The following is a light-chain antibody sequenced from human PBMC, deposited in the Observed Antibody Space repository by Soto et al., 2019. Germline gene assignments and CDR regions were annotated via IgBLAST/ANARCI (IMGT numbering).Light chain of an antibody. CDR3: QQYVTSLRA. J-gene: IGKJ1*01. CDR1: QSIDSNF. Sequence: DIVLTQSPGTLSLSPGEGATLSCRASQSIDSNFLAWYQQKPGQAPRLLIFAASSRTTGTPDRFSGSGSGTDFSLTISRLEPEDFAVYYCQQYVTSLRAFGQGTKVEIK. CDR2: AAS. V-gene: IGKV3-20*01.